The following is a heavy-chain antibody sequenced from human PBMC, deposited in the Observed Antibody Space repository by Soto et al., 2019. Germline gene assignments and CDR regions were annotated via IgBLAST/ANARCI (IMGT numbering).Heavy chain of an antibody. Sequence: QVQLVESGGGVVQPGRSLGLSCVASGFTFINYGMHWVRQAPGKGLEWVAVISYDGTNKYYADSAKGRFTISRDNSKNTLYLQMNGLRDEDTAVYYCAKDRRASMRRGVIIDYWGQGALVAVSS. CDR2: ISYDGTNK. J-gene: IGHJ4*02. V-gene: IGHV3-30*18. CDR1: GFTFINYG. CDR3: AKDRRASMRRGVIIDY. D-gene: IGHD3-10*01.